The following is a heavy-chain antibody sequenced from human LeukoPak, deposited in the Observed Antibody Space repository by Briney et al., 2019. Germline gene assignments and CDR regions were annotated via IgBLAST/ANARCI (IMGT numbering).Heavy chain of an antibody. CDR1: GGTFSSYA. D-gene: IGHD6-13*01. V-gene: IGHV1-69*04. Sequence: SVKVSCKAPGGTFSSYAISWVRQAPGQGLEWMGRIIPILGIANYAQKFQGRVTITADKSTSTAYMELSSLRSEDTAVYYCARDHGIAAAEAYYYGMDVWGQGTTVTVSS. CDR2: IIPILGIA. J-gene: IGHJ6*02. CDR3: ARDHGIAAAEAYYYGMDV.